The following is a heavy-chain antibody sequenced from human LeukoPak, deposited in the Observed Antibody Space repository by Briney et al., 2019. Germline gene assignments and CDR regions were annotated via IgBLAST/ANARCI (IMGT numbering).Heavy chain of an antibody. V-gene: IGHV4-34*01. J-gene: IGHJ4*02. CDR1: GGSFSGYY. CDR3: AGSSSWYQYFDY. CDR2: INHSGST. D-gene: IGHD6-13*01. Sequence: SETLSLTCAVYGGSFSGYYWSWIRQPPGKGLGWIGEINHSGSTNYNPSLKSRVTISVDTSKNQFSLKLSSVTAADTAVYYCAGSSSWYQYFDYWGQGTLVTVSS.